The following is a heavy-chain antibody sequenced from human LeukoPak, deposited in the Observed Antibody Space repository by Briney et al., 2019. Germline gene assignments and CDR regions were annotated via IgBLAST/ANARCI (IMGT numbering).Heavy chain of an antibody. D-gene: IGHD4-17*01. CDR2: ISGSGSSR. Sequence: PGGSLRLSCAASGFTFSTYAISWVRQAPGKGLECVSAISGSGSSRNYADSVKGRFTISRDNSKNTLYLEMNSLRAEDTAVYYCAKEVSDYGDYVEAFDVWGQGTLVTVS. CDR1: GFTFSTYA. V-gene: IGHV3-23*01. CDR3: AKEVSDYGDYVEAFDV. J-gene: IGHJ3*01.